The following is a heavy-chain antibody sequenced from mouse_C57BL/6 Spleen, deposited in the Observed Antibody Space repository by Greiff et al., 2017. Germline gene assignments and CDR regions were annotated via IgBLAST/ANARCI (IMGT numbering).Heavy chain of an antibody. CDR1: GYTFTSYW. V-gene: IGHV1-69*01. Sequence: VQLQQPGAELVMPGASVKLSCKASGYTFTSYWMHWVKQRPGQGLEWIGEIDPSDSYTNYNQKFKGKSTLTVDKSSSTAYMQLSGLTSEDSAVYYCARTPLSSWYFDVWAQGPRSPSPQ. CDR3: ARTPLSSWYFDV. CDR2: IDPSDSYT. J-gene: IGHJ1*03. D-gene: IGHD1-1*01.